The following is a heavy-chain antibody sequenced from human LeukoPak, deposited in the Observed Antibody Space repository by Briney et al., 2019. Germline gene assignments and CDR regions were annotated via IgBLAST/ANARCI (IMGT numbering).Heavy chain of an antibody. CDR1: GFTFDDYT. CDR2: ISWDGGRT. Sequence: GGSLRLSCAASGFTFDDYTMHWVRQAPGKGLGWVSLISWDGGRTFYADSVKGRFTISRDNSKNSLYLQMNSLRTEDTAVYYCAKDLCSSTSCYFDYWGQGTLVTVSS. J-gene: IGHJ4*02. D-gene: IGHD2-2*01. CDR3: AKDLCSSTSCYFDY. V-gene: IGHV3-43*01.